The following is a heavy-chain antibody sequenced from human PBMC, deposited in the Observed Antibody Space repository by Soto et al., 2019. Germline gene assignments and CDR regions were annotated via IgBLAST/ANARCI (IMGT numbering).Heavy chain of an antibody. CDR1: GYTFTSYY. CDR2: INPSGGST. D-gene: IGHD6-19*01. J-gene: IGHJ5*01. CDR3: ARDRSGWYSWFDP. V-gene: IGHV1-46*01. Sequence: ASVKVYCKASGYTFTSYYMHWVRQAPGQGLEWMGIINPSGGSTSCAQKFQGRVTMTRDTSTSTVYMELSSPRSEDTAVYYCARDRSGWYSWFDPWGQGTLVTVSS.